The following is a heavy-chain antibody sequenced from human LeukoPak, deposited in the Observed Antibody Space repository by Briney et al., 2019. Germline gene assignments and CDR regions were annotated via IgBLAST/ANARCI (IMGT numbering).Heavy chain of an antibody. D-gene: IGHD3-10*01. Sequence: SETLSLTCTVSGGSISSSSYYWGWIRQPPGEGLEWIGSIYYSGSTYYNPSLKSRVTISVDTSKNQFSLKLSSVTAADTAVYYCARDQKGYYYGSGGDNWFDPWGQGTLVTVSS. V-gene: IGHV4-39*07. J-gene: IGHJ5*02. CDR3: ARDQKGYYYGSGGDNWFDP. CDR1: GGSISSSSYY. CDR2: IYYSGST.